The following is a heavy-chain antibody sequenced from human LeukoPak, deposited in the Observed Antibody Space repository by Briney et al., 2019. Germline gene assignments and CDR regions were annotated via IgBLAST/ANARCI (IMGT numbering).Heavy chain of an antibody. D-gene: IGHD6-13*01. CDR1: GDSINYYY. CDR2: IYTSGIT. CDR3: ARWQGIATAHNYYYYVLDV. Sequence: SETLSLTCTVPGDSINYYYWSWIRQPAGKGLEWIGRIYTSGITNYNPSLNSRVTMSADTSKNQFSLKLSSVTAADTAVYYCARWQGIATAHNYYYYVLDVWGQGTTVTVSS. J-gene: IGHJ6*02. V-gene: IGHV4-4*07.